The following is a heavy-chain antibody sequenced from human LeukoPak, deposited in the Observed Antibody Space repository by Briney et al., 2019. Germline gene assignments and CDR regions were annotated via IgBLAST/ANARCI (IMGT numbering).Heavy chain of an antibody. V-gene: IGHV5-10-1*01. J-gene: IGHJ4*02. Sequence: GALLQICCNSSGYSITSYWNWCGRPLPGKGVEGMGRINPSESYTNYSTSFQGHVTISADKSISTAYLQWTSLKASDTAMYYFPRPQRAAGVPYWGQGALVTVS. CDR2: INPSESYT. CDR1: GYSITSYW. CDR3: PRPQRAAGVPY. D-gene: IGHD3-10*01.